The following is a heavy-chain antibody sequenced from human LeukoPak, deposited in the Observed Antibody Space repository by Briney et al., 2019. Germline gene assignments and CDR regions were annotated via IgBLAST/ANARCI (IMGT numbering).Heavy chain of an antibody. CDR3: ARGIRTTTYYYYGMDV. J-gene: IGHJ6*02. CDR2: INHSGST. Sequence: PSETLSLTCAVYGGSFSGYYWSWIRQPPVKGLEWIGEINHSGSTNYNPSLKSRVTISVDTSKNQFSLKLSSVTAADTAVYYCARGIRTTTYYYYGMDVWGQGTTVTVSS. CDR1: GGSFSGYY. D-gene: IGHD4-17*01. V-gene: IGHV4-34*01.